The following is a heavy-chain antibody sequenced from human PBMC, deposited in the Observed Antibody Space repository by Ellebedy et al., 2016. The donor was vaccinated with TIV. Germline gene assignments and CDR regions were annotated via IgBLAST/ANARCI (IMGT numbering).Heavy chain of an antibody. D-gene: IGHD3-10*01. J-gene: IGHJ4*02. CDR3: ARESSGDGSGSYYNVPPYFDY. CDR1: GFTFSSYG. V-gene: IGHV3-33*01. Sequence: GGSLRLSXAASGFTFSSYGMHWVRQAPGKGLEWVAVIWYDGSNKYYADSVKGRFTISRDNSKNTLYLQMNSLRAEDTAVYYCARESSGDGSGSYYNVPPYFDYWGQGTLVTVSS. CDR2: IWYDGSNK.